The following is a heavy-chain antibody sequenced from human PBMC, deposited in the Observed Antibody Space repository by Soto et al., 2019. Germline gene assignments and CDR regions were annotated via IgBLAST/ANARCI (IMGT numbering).Heavy chain of an antibody. CDR3: AREGDPSTTAAVPKYSGSHYGY. Sequence: QVQLVESGGGVVQPGRSLRLSCAASGFTFSSYAMHWVRQAPGKGLEWVAVISYDGNNKWYADSVKGRFTISRDNSKSTLYLQMNSLRDEDTSVFYCAREGDPSTTAAVPKYSGSHYGYWGQGTLVTVSS. CDR2: ISYDGNNK. CDR1: GFTFSSYA. J-gene: IGHJ4*02. V-gene: IGHV3-30-3*01. D-gene: IGHD1-26*01.